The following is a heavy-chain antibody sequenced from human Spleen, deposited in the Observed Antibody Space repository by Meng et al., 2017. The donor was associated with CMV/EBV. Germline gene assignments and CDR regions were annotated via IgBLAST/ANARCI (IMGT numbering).Heavy chain of an antibody. CDR2: IKQDGSDK. D-gene: IGHD3-10*01. CDR3: ARSYGSGRMDV. CDR1: GFTFSGYW. J-gene: IGHJ6*02. V-gene: IGHV3-7*01. Sequence: GESLKISCAASGFTFSGYWMTWVRQTPGKGLEWVANIKQDGSDKYYVGSVKGRFTISRDNAKNSLYLQMNSLRAEDTAVYYCARSYGSGRMDVWGHGTTVTVSS.